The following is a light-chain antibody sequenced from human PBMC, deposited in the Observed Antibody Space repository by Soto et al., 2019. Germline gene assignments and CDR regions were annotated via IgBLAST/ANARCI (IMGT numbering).Light chain of an antibody. V-gene: IGLV2-14*01. J-gene: IGLJ1*01. CDR2: EVS. CDR1: SSDVGGYNY. CDR3: SSYTSSSPLYV. Sequence: QSALTQPASVSGSPGQSSNISCTGTSSDVGGYNYVSWYQQHPCKAPKLMIYEVSNLPSGVSNRFSGSKSGNTASLTISGLQADDEADYFCSSYTSSSPLYVFGTGPKVTVL.